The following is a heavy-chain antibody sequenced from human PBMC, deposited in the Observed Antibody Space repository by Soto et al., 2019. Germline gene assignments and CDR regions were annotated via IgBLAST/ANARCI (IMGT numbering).Heavy chain of an antibody. Sequence: QVQLVQSGAEVKNPGASVKISCRASGFPFSSYYMHWVRQVPGQGLEWVAMISPRATTTFYAQTFQGRVNVTRDTSTSTLFMEVGSLRSDDTAIYFCARGHAPDFYWSFDVWGRGTLVKVSS. J-gene: IGHJ2*01. V-gene: IGHV1-46*01. CDR2: ISPRATTT. D-gene: IGHD2-21*02. CDR1: GFPFSSYY. CDR3: ARGHAPDFYWSFDV.